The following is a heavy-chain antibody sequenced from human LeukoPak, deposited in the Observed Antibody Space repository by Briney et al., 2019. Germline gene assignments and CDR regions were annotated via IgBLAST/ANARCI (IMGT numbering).Heavy chain of an antibody. D-gene: IGHD3-22*01. CDR2: ITDDSSTM. CDR1: TFSFSSYS. CDR3: VRKSGSSGYPFDF. Sequence: PGGSLRLSCSAYTFSFSSYSMNWVRQAPGKGLEWLSYITDDSSTMHYAAAVKGRFAISRDNAKNSLYLQMNSLRVEDTALYYCVRKSGSSGYPFDFWGQGTLVTVSS. V-gene: IGHV3-48*01. J-gene: IGHJ4*02.